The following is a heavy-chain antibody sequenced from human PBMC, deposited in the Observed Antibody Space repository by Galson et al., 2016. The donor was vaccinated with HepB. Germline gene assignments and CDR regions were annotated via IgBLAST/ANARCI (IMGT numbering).Heavy chain of an antibody. CDR2: INHVGST. CDR3: ARANTPMGRGLSRFDS. V-gene: IGHV4-34*01. D-gene: IGHD3-10*01. Sequence: SETLSLTCAVYDASLSGYYWTWIRQPPGKGLEWIGEINHVGSTNYNPSLKSRVTISVDTSRNQFSLRLTSVTAADTAVYYCARANTPMGRGLSRFDSWGQGNLVTVSS. CDR1: DASLSGYY. J-gene: IGHJ4*02.